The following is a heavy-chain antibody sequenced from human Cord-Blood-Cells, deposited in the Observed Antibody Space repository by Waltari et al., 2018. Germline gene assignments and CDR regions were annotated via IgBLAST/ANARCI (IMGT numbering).Heavy chain of an antibody. CDR2: FSAENDNT. D-gene: IGHD4-17*01. CDR1: GYTFTSYG. Sequence: QVQLVQSGAEVKKPGASVKVSCKASGYTFTSYGISWVRQAPGQGLEWVGWFSAENDNTNYAQKLQGRVTMTTDTSTSTAYMELRSLRSDDTAVYYCARVEEYGIYFDYWGQGTLVTVSS. V-gene: IGHV1-18*01. J-gene: IGHJ4*02. CDR3: ARVEEYGIYFDY.